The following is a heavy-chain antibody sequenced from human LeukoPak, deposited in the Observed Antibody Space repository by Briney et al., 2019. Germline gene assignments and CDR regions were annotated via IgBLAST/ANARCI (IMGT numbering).Heavy chain of an antibody. J-gene: IGHJ4*02. Sequence: GGSLRLXCAASGFTFDDYAMHWVRQAPGKGLEWVSLISGDGGSTYYADSVKGRVTISRDNSKHSLYLQMNSLRTEDTALYYCANGGDSSGYAPLDYWGQGTLVTVSS. D-gene: IGHD3-22*01. V-gene: IGHV3-43*02. CDR1: GFTFDDYA. CDR2: ISGDGGST. CDR3: ANGGDSSGYAPLDY.